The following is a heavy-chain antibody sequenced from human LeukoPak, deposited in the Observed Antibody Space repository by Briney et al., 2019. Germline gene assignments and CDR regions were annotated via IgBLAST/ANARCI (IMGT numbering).Heavy chain of an antibody. V-gene: IGHV3-23*01. CDR3: AKVVTRGSYYFDY. D-gene: IGHD3-10*01. CDR1: GLTFSSYA. J-gene: IGHJ4*02. CDR2: ISAGGGST. Sequence: GGPLRLSFAASGLTFSSYAMSWVRQAPGKGLEWVSAISAGGGSTYYADSVKGRFTISRDNSNNTLFLQMNSLRAEDTAVFYCAKVVTRGSYYFDYWGQGTLVTVSS.